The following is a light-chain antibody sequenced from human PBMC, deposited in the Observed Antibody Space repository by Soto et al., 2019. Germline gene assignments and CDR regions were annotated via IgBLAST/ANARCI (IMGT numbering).Light chain of an antibody. CDR1: QSVSSSS. J-gene: IGKJ1*01. Sequence: EIVLTQSPATLSLSPGERATLSCGASQSVSSSSLAWYQQKPGLAPRLLIYDTSSRATGIPDRFSGSGSGTDFTLTISRLEPEDFAAYYCQQYHSSPWTFGQGTKVEIK. V-gene: IGKV3D-20*01. CDR3: QQYHSSPWT. CDR2: DTS.